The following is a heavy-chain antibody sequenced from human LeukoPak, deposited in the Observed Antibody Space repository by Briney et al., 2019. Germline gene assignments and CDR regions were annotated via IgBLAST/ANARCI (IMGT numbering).Heavy chain of an antibody. D-gene: IGHD3-22*01. Sequence: PSETLSLTCAVSGDSISSGGYSWSWIRQPPGKGLEWIGYIYHSGSTYYNPSLKSRVTISVDTSKNQFSLKLSSVTAADTAVYYCAGRTDQWHYDSSVWGQGTLVTVSS. CDR2: IYHSGST. J-gene: IGHJ4*02. CDR3: AGRTDQWHYDSSV. V-gene: IGHV4-30-2*01. CDR1: GDSISSGGYS.